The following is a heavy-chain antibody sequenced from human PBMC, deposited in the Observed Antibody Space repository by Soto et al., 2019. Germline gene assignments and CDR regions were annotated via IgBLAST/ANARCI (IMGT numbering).Heavy chain of an antibody. Sequence: ESGGGVVQPGRSLRLSCAASGFTFSSYAMHWVRQAPGKGLEWVAVISYDGSNKYYADSVKGRFTISRDNSKNTLYLQMNSLRAEDTAVYYCARDEGRAVAGFGSWGQGTLVTVSS. CDR2: ISYDGSNK. J-gene: IGHJ5*02. CDR3: ARDEGRAVAGFGS. D-gene: IGHD6-19*01. V-gene: IGHV3-30-3*01. CDR1: GFTFSSYA.